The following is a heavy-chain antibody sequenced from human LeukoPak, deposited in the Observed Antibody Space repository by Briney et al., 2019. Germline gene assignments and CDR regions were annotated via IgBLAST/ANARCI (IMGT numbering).Heavy chain of an antibody. Sequence: GGSLRLSCAASGFTFSSYWMSWVRQAPGKGLEWVSSISTSSSYIYYADPVKGRFTISRDNAKNSLYLQMNSLRADDTAVYYCARDRDWNSGFDYWGQGTLVTVSS. CDR3: ARDRDWNSGFDY. CDR1: GFTFSSYW. J-gene: IGHJ4*02. CDR2: ISTSSSYI. D-gene: IGHD1-7*01. V-gene: IGHV3-21*01.